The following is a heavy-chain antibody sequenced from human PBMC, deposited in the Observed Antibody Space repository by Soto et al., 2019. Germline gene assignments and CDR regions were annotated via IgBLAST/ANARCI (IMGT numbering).Heavy chain of an antibody. CDR1: GDSVSSGDYY. CDR3: ARIPVDTYMIYWSDH. CDR2: VYFSGST. J-gene: IGHJ5*02. D-gene: IGHD3-16*01. V-gene: IGHV4-61*08. Sequence: PSETLSLTYSVSGDSVSSGDYYWSWIRQPPGKGLEWIGHVYFSGSTNYIPSLKSRLTMSVDTAKNQFSLKLNSVTAADTAVYYCARIPVDTYMIYWSDHWGQGTQVTVSS.